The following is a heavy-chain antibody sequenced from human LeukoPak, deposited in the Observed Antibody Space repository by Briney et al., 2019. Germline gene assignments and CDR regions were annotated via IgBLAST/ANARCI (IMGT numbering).Heavy chain of an antibody. J-gene: IGHJ6*02. D-gene: IGHD2-15*01. CDR1: GGTFSTYV. V-gene: IGHV1-69*13. CDR2: IIPIFDTT. Sequence: GASVKVSCKASGGTFSTYVISWVRQATGQGLEWMGGIIPIFDTTNYAQQFQGRVTITADESTSTAYMELSSLRSDDTAVYYCARAPPGTCSGGSCYAKGSMDVWGQGTTVTVSS. CDR3: ARAPPGTCSGGSCYAKGSMDV.